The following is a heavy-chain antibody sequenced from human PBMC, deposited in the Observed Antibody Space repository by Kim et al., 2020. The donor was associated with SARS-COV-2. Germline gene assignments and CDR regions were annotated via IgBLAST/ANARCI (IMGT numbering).Heavy chain of an antibody. CDR3: SSRVSNTSGWGGVYCDF. J-gene: IGHJ3*01. CDR2: INHSGRT. V-gene: IGHV4-34*01. Sequence: SETLSLTCAVYGGSFSGYYCCWICQPPGKGLELIWEINHSGRTNYNPSLKSRGTISVYMSKNKFSLNLTSVTAADTAVSDCSSRVSNTSGWGGVYCDFWG. D-gene: IGHD3-16*01. CDR1: GGSFSGYY.